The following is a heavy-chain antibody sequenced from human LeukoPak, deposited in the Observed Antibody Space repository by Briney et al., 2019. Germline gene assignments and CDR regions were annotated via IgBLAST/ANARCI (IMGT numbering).Heavy chain of an antibody. J-gene: IGHJ4*02. CDR1: GGSISSYY. CDR3: ALGDYGGNDYFDY. V-gene: IGHV4-59*01. D-gene: IGHD3-16*01. Sequence: SETLSLTCTVSGGSISSYYWSWIRQPPGKGLEWIGYIYYSGSTNYNPSLKSRVTISVDTSKNQFSLKLSSVTAADMAVYYCALGDYGGNDYFDYWGQGTLVTVSS. CDR2: IYYSGST.